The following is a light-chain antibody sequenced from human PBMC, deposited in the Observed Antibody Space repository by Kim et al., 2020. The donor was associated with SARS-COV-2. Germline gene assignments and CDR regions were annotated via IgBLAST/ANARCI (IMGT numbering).Light chain of an antibody. V-gene: IGKV3-20*01. CDR1: QSVSSTY. CDR2: AAS. Sequence: EIVLTQSPGTLSLSPGERATLSCRVSQSVSSTYLAWYQQKPGQAPRLLIYAASSRATGIPDRFSGSGSGTDFTLTISRLEPEDFAVYYCQQYGGSPWTFGQGTKVDIK. J-gene: IGKJ1*01. CDR3: QQYGGSPWT.